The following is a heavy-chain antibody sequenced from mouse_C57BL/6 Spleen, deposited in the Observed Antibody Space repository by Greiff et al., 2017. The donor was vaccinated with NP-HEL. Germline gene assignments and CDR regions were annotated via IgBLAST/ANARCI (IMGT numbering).Heavy chain of an antibody. V-gene: IGHV5-12*01. CDR2: ISNGGGST. CDR1: GFTFSDYY. J-gene: IGHJ4*01. D-gene: IGHD2-2*01. Sequence: EVKLMESGGGLVQPGGSLKLSCAASGFTFSDYYMYWVRQTPEKRLEWVAYISNGGGSTYYPDTVKGRFTISRDNAKNTLYLQMSRLKSEDTAMDYCARLGGYYYAMDYWGQGTSVTVSS. CDR3: ARLGGYYYAMDY.